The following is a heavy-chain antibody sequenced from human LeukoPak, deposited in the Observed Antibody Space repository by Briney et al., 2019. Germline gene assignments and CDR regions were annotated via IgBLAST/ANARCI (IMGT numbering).Heavy chain of an antibody. J-gene: IGHJ4*02. V-gene: IGHV3-11*06. CDR1: GFXFRDYY. D-gene: IGHD6-13*01. CDR3: ARGGEYSSSSFDY. Sequence: GGSLRLSCAASGFXFRDYYISWIRQAPGKGREWLSFISTSSSYTNYADALKGRCTISRDNAKYSLYLQMSILRAEDTAVYYCARGGEYSSSSFDYWGLGTLVTVSS. CDR2: ISTSSSYT.